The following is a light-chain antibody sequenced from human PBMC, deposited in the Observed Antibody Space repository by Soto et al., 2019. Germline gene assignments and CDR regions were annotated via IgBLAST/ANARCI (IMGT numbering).Light chain of an antibody. V-gene: IGKV3-20*01. CDR1: QSVSSNY. CDR3: QQYGSSPAYT. J-gene: IGKJ2*01. CDR2: GAS. Sequence: EIVLTQSPGTLSLSPGERATLSCRASQSVSSNYLAWYQQKPGQAPRLLIYGASSRATGISDRFSGSGSGTDFTLTISRLEPEDFAVYYCQQYGSSPAYTFGQGTKVEIK.